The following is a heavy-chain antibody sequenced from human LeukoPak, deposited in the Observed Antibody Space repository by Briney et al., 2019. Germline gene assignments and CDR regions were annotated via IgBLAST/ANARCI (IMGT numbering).Heavy chain of an antibody. V-gene: IGHV3-53*01. Sequence: PGGSLRLSCAASGLSGSHNYVSWVRQAPGKGLEWVSAIHTSGDTCYADSVKGRFTISRDTSKNTLYLQINSLRVEDTAVYYCIVFGDSNHWGQGILVTVSS. CDR3: IVFGDSNH. D-gene: IGHD4-17*01. J-gene: IGHJ5*02. CDR2: IHTSGDT. CDR1: GLSGSHNY.